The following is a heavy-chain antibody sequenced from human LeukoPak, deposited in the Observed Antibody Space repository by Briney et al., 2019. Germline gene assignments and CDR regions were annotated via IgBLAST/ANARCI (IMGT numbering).Heavy chain of an antibody. J-gene: IGHJ4*02. V-gene: IGHV3-30*04. CDR2: ISYDGSNK. Sequence: SCKASGDTFSSYYMHWVRRASSKGLEWVAAISYDGSNKKYADSVKGRFTISRDNSKNTLYLQMNSLRSDDTAVCYCARGVRIAVAGYIDCWGQGTLVTVSS. CDR3: ARGVRIAVAGYIDC. CDR1: GDTFSSYY. D-gene: IGHD6-19*01.